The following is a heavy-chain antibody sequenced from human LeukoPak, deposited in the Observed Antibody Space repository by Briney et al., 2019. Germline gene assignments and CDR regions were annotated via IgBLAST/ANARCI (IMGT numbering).Heavy chain of an antibody. V-gene: IGHV3-30-3*01. CDR1: GFTFSSYA. Sequence: GGSLRLSCAAPGFTFSSYAMHWVRQAPGKGLEWVAVISYDGSNKYYADSVKGRFTISRDNSKSTLYLQMNSLRAEDTAVYYCASTSSGYYPDDYWGQGTLVTVSS. J-gene: IGHJ4*02. D-gene: IGHD3-22*01. CDR2: ISYDGSNK. CDR3: ASTSSGYYPDDY.